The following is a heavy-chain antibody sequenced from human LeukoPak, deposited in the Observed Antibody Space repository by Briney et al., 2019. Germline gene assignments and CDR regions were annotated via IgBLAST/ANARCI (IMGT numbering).Heavy chain of an antibody. CDR3: ASSLDYYDSSGYRYAFDI. Sequence: SETLSPPCTVSGGSISSSSYYWGWIRQPPGKGLEWIGSIYYSGSTYYNPSLKSRVTISVDTSKNQFSLKLSSVTAADTAVYYCASSLDYYDSSGYRYAFDIWGQGTMVTVSS. D-gene: IGHD3-22*01. CDR2: IYYSGST. CDR1: GGSISSSSYY. V-gene: IGHV4-39*01. J-gene: IGHJ3*02.